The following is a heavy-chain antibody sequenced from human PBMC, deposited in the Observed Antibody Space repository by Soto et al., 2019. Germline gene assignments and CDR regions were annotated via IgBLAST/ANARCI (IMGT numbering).Heavy chain of an antibody. CDR1: GFTFSSYT. Sequence: EVPLLESGGGLVQPGGSLRLSCAASGFTFSSYTMNWVRQAPGKGLEWVSAISASGGNTYYADSVKGRFTISRDNSKNTLYLQMNSLRAEDTAVYYCATRPGAAGSYDMEVWGQGTTVSVSS. CDR2: ISASGGNT. J-gene: IGHJ6*02. CDR3: ATRPGAAGSYDMEV. V-gene: IGHV3-23*01. D-gene: IGHD6-13*01.